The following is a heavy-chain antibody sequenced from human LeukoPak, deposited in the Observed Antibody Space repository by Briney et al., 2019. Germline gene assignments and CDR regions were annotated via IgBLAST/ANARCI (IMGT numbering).Heavy chain of an antibody. CDR1: GYSISSGYY. CDR2: ISQSGGT. J-gene: IGHJ4*02. V-gene: IGHV4-38-2*02. D-gene: IGHD5-18*01. Sequence: SETLSLTCAVSGYSISSGYYWGWIRQPPGKGLEWIGSISQSGGTYYNPSLKSRFAMALDTSKNQFSLKVTSVTAADTAMYYCAREEREYSYGGGSSFDYWGQGTLVTVSS. CDR3: AREEREYSYGGGSSFDY.